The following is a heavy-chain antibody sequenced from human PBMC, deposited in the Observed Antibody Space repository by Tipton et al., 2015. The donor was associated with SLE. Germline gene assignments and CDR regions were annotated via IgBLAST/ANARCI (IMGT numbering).Heavy chain of an antibody. D-gene: IGHD4-17*01. CDR1: GGSISSSSYY. V-gene: IGHV4-39*07. CDR2: IYHSGST. J-gene: IGHJ4*02. CDR3: AKDYNHDNADYN. Sequence: TLSLTCTVSGGSISSSSYYWGWIRQPPGKGLEWIGSIYHSGSTNSNPSLKSRVTISVDKSKNQFSLKLSSVTVADTAVYYCAKDYNHDNADYNWGQGTLVIVSS.